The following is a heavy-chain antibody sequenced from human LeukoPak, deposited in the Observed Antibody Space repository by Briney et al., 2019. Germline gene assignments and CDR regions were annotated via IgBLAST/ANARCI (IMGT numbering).Heavy chain of an antibody. V-gene: IGHV3-74*01. CDR3: ARDYDSSGYYTPYYYYGMDV. Sequence: GGSLRLSCAASGFTFSSNWMHWVRQAPGKGLVWVSRISDGSTTNYADSVKGRFTISRDNAKNTLYLQMNSLRAEDTAVYYCARDYDSSGYYTPYYYYGMDVWGQGTTVTVSS. CDR1: GFTFSSNW. D-gene: IGHD3-22*01. CDR2: ISDGSTT. J-gene: IGHJ6*02.